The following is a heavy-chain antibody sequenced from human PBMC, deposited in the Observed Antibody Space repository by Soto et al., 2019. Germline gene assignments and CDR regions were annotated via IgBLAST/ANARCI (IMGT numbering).Heavy chain of an antibody. V-gene: IGHV3-30*18. CDR1: GFTFSSYG. CDR2: ISYDGSNK. J-gene: IGHJ4*02. CDR3: AKIMARQWELLHQDY. D-gene: IGHD1-26*01. Sequence: PGGSLRLSCAASGFTFSSYGMHWVRQAPGKGLEWVAVISYDGSNKYYADSVKGRFTISRDNSKNTLYLQMNSLRAEDTAVYYCAKIMARQWELLHQDYWGQGTLVTVSS.